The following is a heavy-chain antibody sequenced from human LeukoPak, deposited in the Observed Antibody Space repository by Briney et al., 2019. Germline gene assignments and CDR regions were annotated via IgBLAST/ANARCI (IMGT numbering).Heavy chain of an antibody. J-gene: IGHJ1*01. V-gene: IGHV1-2*02. CDR1: GYTFTGYY. CDR2: INPNSGGT. CDR3: AKDRYCSSTSCYTTAYFQQ. D-gene: IGHD2-2*01. Sequence: ASVKVSCKASGYTFTGYYMHWVPQAPGQGLKWMGSINPNSGGTNYAQKFQGRVTMTRDTSISTAYMELSRLRSDDTCVYYCAKDRYCSSTSCYTTAYFQQWCQGTLVTVSS.